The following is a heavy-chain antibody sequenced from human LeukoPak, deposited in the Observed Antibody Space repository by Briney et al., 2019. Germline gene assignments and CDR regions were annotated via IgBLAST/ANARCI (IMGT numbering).Heavy chain of an antibody. CDR2: ISGSGGST. J-gene: IGHJ4*02. Sequence: PGGSLRLSCAASGFTFSSYAMSWVRQAPGKGLEWVSAISGSGGSTYYADSVKGRFTISRDNSKNTLYLQMNSLRAEDTAVYYCXXGPGGGEDYFDYWGQGTLVTVSS. V-gene: IGHV3-23*01. D-gene: IGHD3-16*01. CDR1: GFTFSSYA. CDR3: XXGPGGGEDYFDY.